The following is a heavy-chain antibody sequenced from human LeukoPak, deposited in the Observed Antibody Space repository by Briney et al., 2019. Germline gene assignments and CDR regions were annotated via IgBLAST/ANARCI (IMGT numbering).Heavy chain of an antibody. V-gene: IGHV3-23*01. CDR1: GFTFSSYA. CDR2: ISGSGGST. J-gene: IGHJ5*02. CDR3: ASDTAVAAGLNWFDP. Sequence: GGSLRLSCAASGFTFSSYAMSWVRQAPGKGLEWVSAISGSGGSTYYADSVKGRFTISRDNSKNTLYLQMNSLRAEDTAVYYCASDTAVAAGLNWFDPWGQGTLVTVSS. D-gene: IGHD6-19*01.